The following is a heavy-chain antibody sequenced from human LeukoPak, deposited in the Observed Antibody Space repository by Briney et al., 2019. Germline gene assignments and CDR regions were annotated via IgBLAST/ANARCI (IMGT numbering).Heavy chain of an antibody. CDR3: ARIFGYSYGLVDY. CDR2: IYYSGSS. J-gene: IGHJ4*02. D-gene: IGHD5-18*01. CDR1: GGSISSAGHY. Sequence: SETLSLTCTVSGGSISSAGHYWGWIRQPPGKGLEWIASIYYSGSSYYNPSLKSRVTISVDTSKNQFSLKLTSVIAADTAIYYCARIFGYSYGLVDYWGQGTLVTVSS. V-gene: IGHV4-39*07.